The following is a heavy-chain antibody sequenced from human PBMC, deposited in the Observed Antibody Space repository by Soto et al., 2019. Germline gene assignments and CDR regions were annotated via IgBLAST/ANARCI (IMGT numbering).Heavy chain of an antibody. CDR1: GFTFNNLA. Sequence: GGPLRLSCVASGFTFNNLAMNWVRQAPGKGLEWVSGISGSGGSTYYADPVKGRFTASRDNSKNTLYLQMNGLRVEDTAVYYCAKGVKFYFYSAAGWFGPCGQVSLVTVTS. CDR3: AKGVKFYFYSAAGWFGP. D-gene: IGHD1-26*01. CDR2: ISGSGGST. J-gene: IGHJ5*02. V-gene: IGHV3-23*01.